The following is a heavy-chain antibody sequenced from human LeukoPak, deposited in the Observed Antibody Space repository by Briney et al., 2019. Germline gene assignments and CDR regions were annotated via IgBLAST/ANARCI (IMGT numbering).Heavy chain of an antibody. V-gene: IGHV4-61*02. J-gene: IGHJ4*02. CDR1: GGSISSGPYY. CDR3: ARERRIVWSTDY. Sequence: SETLSLTCTVSGGSISSGPYYWSWIRQPAGKGLEWIGRIYTNGNIDYNPSLKSRVTISGDTSKNQFSLNLTTVTAADTALYFCARERRIVWSTDYWGQGAPVIVSS. D-gene: IGHD1-26*01. CDR2: IYTNGNI.